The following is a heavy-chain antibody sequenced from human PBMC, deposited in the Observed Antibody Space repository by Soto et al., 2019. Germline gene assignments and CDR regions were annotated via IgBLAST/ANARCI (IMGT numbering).Heavy chain of an antibody. J-gene: IGHJ4*02. Sequence: QVQLQESGPGLVRPSQTLSLTCTVSGASISSDGYYWGWIRQHPGKGLEYIAYMYYSGSTYYNPSLKSRVTLSVAASKNQFSLNLSSVTAADPAVYYCARSRPTVTSRFDFWGQGALVTVSS. D-gene: IGHD4-17*01. V-gene: IGHV4-31*03. CDR3: ARSRPTVTSRFDF. CDR2: MYYSGST. CDR1: GASISSDGYY.